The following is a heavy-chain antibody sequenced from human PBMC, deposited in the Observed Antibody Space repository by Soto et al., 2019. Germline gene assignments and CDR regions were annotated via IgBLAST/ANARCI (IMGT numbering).Heavy chain of an antibody. CDR2: ISGKNGNT. Sequence: QVQLVQSGAEVKKPGASVKVSCKASGYTFTSYGISWVRQAPGQGLEWMGWISGKNGNTNYAQKFKGRVTMTTDTFTSTAYMELSSLRSDDTAVYYCARDSFPLLSVAGTEFDYWGQGTLVTVSS. V-gene: IGHV1-18*01. CDR1: GYTFTSYG. D-gene: IGHD6-19*01. CDR3: ARDSFPLLSVAGTEFDY. J-gene: IGHJ4*02.